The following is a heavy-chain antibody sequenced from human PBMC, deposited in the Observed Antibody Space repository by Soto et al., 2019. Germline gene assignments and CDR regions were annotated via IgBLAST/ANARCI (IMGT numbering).Heavy chain of an antibody. J-gene: IGHJ5*02. CDR2: INPNSGGT. Sequence: ASVKVSCKASGYTFTGYHMHWVRQAPGQGLEWMGWINPNSGGTNYAQKFQGWVTMTRDTSISTAYMELSRLRSDDTAVYYCARGSRFILAAAGNDWFDPWGQGTLVTVSS. CDR3: ARGSRFILAAAGNDWFDP. V-gene: IGHV1-2*04. D-gene: IGHD6-13*01. CDR1: GYTFTGYH.